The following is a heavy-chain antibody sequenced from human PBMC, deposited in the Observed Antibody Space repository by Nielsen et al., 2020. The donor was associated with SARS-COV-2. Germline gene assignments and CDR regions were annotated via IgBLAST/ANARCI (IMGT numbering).Heavy chain of an antibody. Sequence: ASVKVSCKASGYSFTRHSMNWVRQAPGQGLEFLGWINTNSGKPTYAQGFTGRFVFSLDTSVNTAYLQISSLKAEDTAVYFCARHSLRMSTDYYYGMDVWGQGTTVTVSS. CDR1: GYSFTRHS. J-gene: IGHJ6*02. CDR2: INTNSGKP. D-gene: IGHD1-26*01. CDR3: ARHSLRMSTDYYYGMDV. V-gene: IGHV7-4-1*02.